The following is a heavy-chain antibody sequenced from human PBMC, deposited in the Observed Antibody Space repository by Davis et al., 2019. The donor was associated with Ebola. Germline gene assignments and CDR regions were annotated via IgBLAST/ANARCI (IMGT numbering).Heavy chain of an antibody. CDR3: ARPSFQLVGRVDYFDY. V-gene: IGHV3-53*01. CDR1: GFTVSSNY. J-gene: IGHJ4*02. D-gene: IGHD2-15*01. Sequence: GGSLRLSCAASGFTVSSNYMSWVRQAPGKGLEWVSVIYSGGSTYYADSVKGRFTISRDNSKNTLYLQMNSLRAEDTAVYYCARPSFQLVGRVDYFDYWGQGALVTVSS. CDR2: IYSGGST.